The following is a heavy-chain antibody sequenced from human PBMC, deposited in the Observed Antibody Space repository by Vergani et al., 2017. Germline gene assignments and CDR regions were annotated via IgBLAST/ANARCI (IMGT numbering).Heavy chain of an antibody. V-gene: IGHV3-33*08. CDR2: IWYDGSNK. D-gene: IGHD5-18*01. CDR3: AREHSCGYLDY. Sequence: VQLVESGGGLVQPGGSLRLSCAASGFTFSSYGMHWVRQAPGKGLEWVAVIWYDGSNKYYADSVKGRFTISRDNSKNTLYLQMNSLRAEDTAVYYCAREHSCGYLDYWGQGTLVTVSS. CDR1: GFTFSSYG. J-gene: IGHJ4*02.